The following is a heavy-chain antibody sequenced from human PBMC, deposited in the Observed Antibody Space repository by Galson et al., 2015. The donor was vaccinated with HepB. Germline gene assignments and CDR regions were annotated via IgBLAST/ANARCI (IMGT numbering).Heavy chain of an antibody. CDR1: KFTFSSYA. D-gene: IGHD3-3*01. CDR2: WSHAGTT. J-gene: IGHJ4*02. Sequence: SLRLSCAGSKFTFSSYAMAWVRQPPGQGLEWISTWSHAGTTNYADPVQGRFTIPRDNSGNTLYLHMSNLTVADTAVYYCAKAAGRGAGVTTSYDVWGQGTLVSVSS. V-gene: IGHV3-23*01. CDR3: AKAAGRGAGVTTSYDV.